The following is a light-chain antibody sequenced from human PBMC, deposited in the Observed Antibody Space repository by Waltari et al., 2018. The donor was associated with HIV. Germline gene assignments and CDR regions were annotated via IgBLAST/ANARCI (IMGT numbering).Light chain of an antibody. CDR1: ALPKQY. CDR3: QSAASSATYRV. J-gene: IGLJ3*02. V-gene: IGLV3-25*03. Sequence: SYELTQPPSVLVSPGQTARITCSGDALPKQYAYWYQQKPGQAPVLVIYKDSERPSGIPERFSGSSSGTTVTLTISGVQAEDEADYYCQSAASSATYRVFGGGTKLTVL. CDR2: KDS.